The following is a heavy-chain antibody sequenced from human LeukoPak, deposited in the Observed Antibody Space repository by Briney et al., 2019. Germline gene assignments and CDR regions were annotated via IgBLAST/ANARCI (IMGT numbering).Heavy chain of an antibody. J-gene: IGHJ5*02. Sequence: GGSLRLSCAASGFTFSSYAMSWVRQAPGKGLGWVSAISGSGGSTYYADSVKGRFTISRDNSKNTLYLQMNSLRAEDTAVYYCARPYSSGWYRYNWFDPWGQGTLVTVSS. D-gene: IGHD6-19*01. CDR3: ARPYSSGWYRYNWFDP. V-gene: IGHV3-23*01. CDR2: ISGSGGST. CDR1: GFTFSSYA.